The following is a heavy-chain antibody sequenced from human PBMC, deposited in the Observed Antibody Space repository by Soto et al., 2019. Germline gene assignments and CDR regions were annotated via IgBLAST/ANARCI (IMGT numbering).Heavy chain of an antibody. J-gene: IGHJ6*02. V-gene: IGHV1-18*01. CDR2: ISGYNGNT. CDR1: GYSFTTYG. Sequence: QVQLVQSGGEVKKPGASVKVSCQTSGYSFTTYGISWVRQSPGQGLEWMGWISGYNGNTNYAQKFQGRESMTTDTSTTTAYMELRSLRSDDTAVYYCAREGPAPYYYYGMDVGGQGTTVPVSS. CDR3: AREGPAPYYYYGMDV.